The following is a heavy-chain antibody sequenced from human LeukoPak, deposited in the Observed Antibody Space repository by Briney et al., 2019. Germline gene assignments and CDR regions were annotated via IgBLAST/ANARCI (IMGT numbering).Heavy chain of an antibody. CDR3: AKRGASGSHYFDS. CDR1: GLTFSSSA. J-gene: IGHJ4*02. D-gene: IGHD3-10*01. Sequence: GGSLRLSCAASGLTFSSSAMSWVRHAPGKGLEWVSTISTSGGGTYYADSVKGRFTISRDKSKNTLYFQMNSLRAEDTALYYCAKRGASGSHYFDSWGQGTLVTVSS. CDR2: ISTSGGGT. V-gene: IGHV3-23*01.